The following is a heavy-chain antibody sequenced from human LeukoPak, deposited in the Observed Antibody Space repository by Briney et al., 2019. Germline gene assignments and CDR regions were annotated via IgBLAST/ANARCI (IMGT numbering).Heavy chain of an antibody. CDR1: GFTFRDYA. CDR3: ARDFSRGLAAILDY. D-gene: IGHD2-15*01. Sequence: GGSLRLSCTTSGFTFRDYAMTWVRQDPGKGLEWVGFIRSKVHGGTAEYDASVKGRFTISRDESKSIAYLQMDSLKTEDTAVYYCARDFSRGLAAILDYWGQGTLVTVSS. CDR2: IRSKVHGGTA. V-gene: IGHV3-49*04. J-gene: IGHJ4*02.